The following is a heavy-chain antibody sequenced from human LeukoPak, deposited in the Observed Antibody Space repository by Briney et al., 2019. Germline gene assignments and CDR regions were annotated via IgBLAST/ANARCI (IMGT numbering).Heavy chain of an antibody. V-gene: IGHV6-1*01. CDR2: TYFRSKWYN. J-gene: IGHJ4*02. CDR1: GDSVSSNSAA. CDR3: ARHYGP. Sequence: SQTLSLTCAISGDSVSSNSAAWNWIRQSPSRGLEWLGRTYFRSKWYNDYAVSVKSRISISADTSKNHFSLQLSSVTPDDTAVYYCARHYGPWGQGTLVTVSS. D-gene: IGHD3-16*01.